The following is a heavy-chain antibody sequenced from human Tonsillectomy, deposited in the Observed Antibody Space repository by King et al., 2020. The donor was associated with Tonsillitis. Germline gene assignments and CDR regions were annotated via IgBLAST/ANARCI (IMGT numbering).Heavy chain of an antibody. J-gene: IGHJ4*02. V-gene: IGHV3-11*06. CDR1: GFTFSDSY. CDR3: ARDLGFGVTGRLTPRFDY. Sequence: VQLVESGGGLVKPGGSLRLSCAASGFTFSDSYMSWIRQAPGKGLEWLSYISSSSTYTNYADSVKGRFTISRDDAENLLHLQMNSLRAEDTAVYYCARDLGFGVTGRLTPRFDYWGQGTLVIVSS. CDR2: ISSSSTYT. D-gene: IGHD3-10*01.